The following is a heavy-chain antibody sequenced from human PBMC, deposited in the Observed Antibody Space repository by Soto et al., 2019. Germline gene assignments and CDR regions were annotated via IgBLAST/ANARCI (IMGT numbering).Heavy chain of an antibody. CDR3: ARARPLHAY. CDR1: GFSFSSYW. V-gene: IGHV3-74*01. Sequence: GGSLRLSCAASGFSFSSYWMQWVRRVPGKGLMCVSRINGDGRSTAHADFVKGRFTISRDNAKNTVYLQMNSLRAEDTAVYFCARARPLHAYWGQGVQVTVSS. CDR2: INGDGRST. J-gene: IGHJ4*02.